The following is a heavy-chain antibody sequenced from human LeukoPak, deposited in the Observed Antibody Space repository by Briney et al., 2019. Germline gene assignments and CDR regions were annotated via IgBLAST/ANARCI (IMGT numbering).Heavy chain of an antibody. V-gene: IGHV4-38-2*02. D-gene: IGHD3-16*01. CDR2: IYHSGYT. CDR3: ARDMNPTHYFDY. Sequence: SETLSLTCTVSGYSISSGYHWAWIRPAPGKGLEWIGSIYHSGYTHYNPSLKGRVTISVDTSKNDFSLKLSSVAAADTAIYYCARDMNPTHYFDYWGQGTLVTVSS. CDR1: GYSISSGYH. J-gene: IGHJ4*02.